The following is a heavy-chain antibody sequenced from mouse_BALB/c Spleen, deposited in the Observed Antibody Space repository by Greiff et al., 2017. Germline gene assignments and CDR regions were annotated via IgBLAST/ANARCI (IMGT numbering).Heavy chain of an antibody. CDR1: GDSITSGY. Sequence: EVKLVESGPSLVKPSQTLSLTCSVTGDSITSGYWNWIRKFPGNKLEYMGYISYSGSTYYNPSLKSRISITRDTSKNQYYLQLNSVTTEDTATYYCARFPYYGSSYDYFDYWGQGTTLTVSS. CDR2: ISYSGST. J-gene: IGHJ2*01. V-gene: IGHV3-8*02. D-gene: IGHD1-1*01. CDR3: ARFPYYGSSYDYFDY.